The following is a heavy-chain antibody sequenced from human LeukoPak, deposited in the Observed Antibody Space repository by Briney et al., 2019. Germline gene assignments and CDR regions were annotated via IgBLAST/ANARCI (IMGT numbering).Heavy chain of an antibody. Sequence: SETLSLTCTVSGGSISSSSSYWGWIRQPPGKGLQWVGSIYYSGSAYYNPSLKGRVTISTDTAKNQFSLQLGSVTAADTAVYYRATSHCSGGSCYFDYWGQGTRVTVSS. D-gene: IGHD2-15*01. J-gene: IGHJ4*02. CDR3: ATSHCSGGSCYFDY. CDR2: IYYSGSA. CDR1: GGSISSSSSY. V-gene: IGHV4-39*01.